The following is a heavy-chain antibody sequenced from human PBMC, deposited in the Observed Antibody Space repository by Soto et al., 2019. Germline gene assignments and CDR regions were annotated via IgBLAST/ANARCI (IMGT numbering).Heavy chain of an antibody. D-gene: IGHD2-8*01. CDR3: TTDTKCGDGVCYPLYYGLDG. CDR2: IKQDETEK. CDR1: GFTFSSYW. J-gene: IGHJ6*02. Sequence: EVQMVESGGTLVQPGGSLRLSCAASGFTFSSYWMNWVRQAPGRGLEWVADIKQDETEKYYVDSVKGRFTISRDNAKNSLYLQMDSLRAEDTAVYYCTTDTKCGDGVCYPLYYGLDGWGQGTTVTVSS. V-gene: IGHV3-7*03.